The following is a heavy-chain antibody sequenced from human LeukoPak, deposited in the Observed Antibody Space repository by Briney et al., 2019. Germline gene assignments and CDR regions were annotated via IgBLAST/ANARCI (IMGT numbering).Heavy chain of an antibody. J-gene: IGHJ6*03. CDR2: INHSGST. CDR3: PRAGGSTVTTLNYYYSYYYYTGV. D-gene: IGHD4-17*01. Sequence: SSETLSLTCAVYGGSFSGYYWSWIRQPPGKGLEWIGEINHSGSTNYNPSLKSRVTISVDTSKNQFSLKLSSVTAADTAVYYCPRAGGSTVTTLNYYYSYYYYTGVWGKRTTVTVSS. CDR1: GGSFSGYY. V-gene: IGHV4-34*01.